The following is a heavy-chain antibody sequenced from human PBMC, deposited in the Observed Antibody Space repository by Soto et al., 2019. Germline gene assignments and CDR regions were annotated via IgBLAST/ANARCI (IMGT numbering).Heavy chain of an antibody. CDR2: AYYSGTT. CDR1: GASFSGSY. Sequence: SETLSLTCAVSGASFSGSYWSWIRQPPGKGLEWIGYAYYSGTTVYNPSFKSRVSISVGXXXXXVXLXLXXXTAAXTAVYYCAVWSALTQYYFDSWGLGTLVTVSS. V-gene: IGHV4-59*13. J-gene: IGHJ4*01. CDR3: AVWSALTQYYFDS. D-gene: IGHD3-3*01.